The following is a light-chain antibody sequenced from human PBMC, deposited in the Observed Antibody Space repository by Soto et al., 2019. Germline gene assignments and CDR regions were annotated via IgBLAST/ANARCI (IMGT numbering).Light chain of an antibody. J-gene: IGKJ1*01. Sequence: DIQMTQSPSTLSGSVGDRVTITCRASQTISSWLAWYQQKPGKAPKLLIYKASTLKSGVPSRFSGSGSGTEFTLTISSLQPDDFATYSCQHYNSYSGAFGQGTKVDLK. V-gene: IGKV1-5*03. CDR1: QTISSW. CDR2: KAS. CDR3: QHYNSYSGA.